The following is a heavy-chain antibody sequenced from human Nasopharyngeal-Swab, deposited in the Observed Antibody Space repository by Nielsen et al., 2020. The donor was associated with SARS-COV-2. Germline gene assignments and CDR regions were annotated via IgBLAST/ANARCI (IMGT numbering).Heavy chain of an antibody. D-gene: IGHD3-22*01. V-gene: IGHV3-9*01. Sequence: SLKISCAASGFTFSSYGMHWVRQAPGKGLEWVSGISWNSGSIGYADSVKGRFTISRDNAKNSLYLQMNSLRAEDTALYYCAKGGSSGSAFDIWGQGTMVTVSS. CDR3: AKGGSSGSAFDI. J-gene: IGHJ3*02. CDR2: ISWNSGSI. CDR1: GFTFSSYG.